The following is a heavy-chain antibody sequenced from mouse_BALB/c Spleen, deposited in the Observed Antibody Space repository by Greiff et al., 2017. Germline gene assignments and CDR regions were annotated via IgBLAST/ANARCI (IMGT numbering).Heavy chain of an antibody. CDR2: IDPANGNT. CDR1: GFNIKDTY. V-gene: IGHV14-3*02. J-gene: IGHJ4*01. CDR3: AIYYDYDGAMDY. D-gene: IGHD2-4*01. Sequence: EVKLQESGAELVKPGASVKLSCTASGFNIKDTYMHWVKQRPEQGLEWIGRIDPANGNTKYDPKFQGKATITADTSSNTAYLQLSSLTSEDTAVYYCAIYYDYDGAMDYWGQGTSVTVSS.